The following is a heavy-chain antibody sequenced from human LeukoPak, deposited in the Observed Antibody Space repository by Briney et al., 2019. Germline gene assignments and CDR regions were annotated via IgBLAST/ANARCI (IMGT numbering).Heavy chain of an antibody. CDR3: ARSPITMVRGVIHHPIDY. CDR2: IYYSGST. CDR1: GGSISSYY. V-gene: IGHV4-59*08. J-gene: IGHJ4*02. D-gene: IGHD3-10*01. Sequence: SETLSLTCTVSGGSISSYYWSWIRQPPGKGLEWIGSIYYSGSTYYNPSLKSRVTISVDTSKNQFSLKLSSVTAADTAVYYCARSPITMVRGVIHHPIDYWGQGTLVTVSS.